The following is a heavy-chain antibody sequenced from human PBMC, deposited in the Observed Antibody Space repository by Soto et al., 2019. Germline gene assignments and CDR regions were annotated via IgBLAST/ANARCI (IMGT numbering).Heavy chain of an antibody. Sequence: ASVKVSCKASGYTFTSYDINWVRQATGQVLEWMGWMNPNSGNTGYAQKFQGRVTMTRNTSISTAYMELSSLRSEDTAVYYCARECDSSSWYYYYYGMDVWGQGTTVTVSS. CDR1: GYTFTSYD. CDR2: MNPNSGNT. CDR3: ARECDSSSWYYYYYGMDV. J-gene: IGHJ6*02. V-gene: IGHV1-8*01. D-gene: IGHD6-13*01.